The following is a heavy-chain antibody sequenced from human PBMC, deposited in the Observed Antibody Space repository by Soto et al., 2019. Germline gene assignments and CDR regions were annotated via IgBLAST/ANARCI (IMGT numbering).Heavy chain of an antibody. CDR2: MNPDSGNT. V-gene: IGHV1-8*01. CDR1: GYTFTSYD. CDR3: ARGDVVWSYYGSGSDYNWFDP. D-gene: IGHD3-10*01. J-gene: IGHJ5*02. Sequence: QVQLVQSGAEVKKPGASVKVSCKASGYTFTSYDINWVRQATGQGLEWMGWMNPDSGNTGYAQQFQGRVTMTRNTSISNDYMALSSLRSEDTAVYYCARGDVVWSYYGSGSDYNWFDPWGQGTLVTVSS.